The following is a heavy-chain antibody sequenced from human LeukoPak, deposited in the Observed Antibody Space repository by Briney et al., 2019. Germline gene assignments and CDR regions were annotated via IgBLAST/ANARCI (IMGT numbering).Heavy chain of an antibody. V-gene: IGHV3-23*01. J-gene: IGHJ4*02. D-gene: IGHD3-22*01. CDR2: ISGSGGST. CDR1: RFTFSSYG. CDR3: ARDADDFSGYSNLDY. Sequence: GGSLRLSCAASRFTFSSYGMNWVRQAPGKGLEWVSAISGSGGSTYYADSVKGRFTISRDNSKNTLYLQMNTLRPEDTALYYCARDADDFSGYSNLDYWGQGTLVTVSS.